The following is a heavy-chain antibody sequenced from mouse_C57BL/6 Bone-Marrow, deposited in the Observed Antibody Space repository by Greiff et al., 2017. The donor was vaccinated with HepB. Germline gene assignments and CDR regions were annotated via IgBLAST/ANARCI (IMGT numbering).Heavy chain of an antibody. J-gene: IGHJ1*03. CDR1: GFTFSSYA. CDR3: ARDPSYYDGSSYWYFDV. V-gene: IGHV5-4*01. CDR2: ISDGGSYT. Sequence: DVQLQESGGGLVKPGGSLKLSCAASGFTFSSYAMSWVRQTPEKRLEWVATISDGGSYTYYPDNVKGRFTISRDNAKNNLYLQMSHLKSEDTAMYYCARDPSYYDGSSYWYFDVWGTGTTVTVSS. D-gene: IGHD1-1*01.